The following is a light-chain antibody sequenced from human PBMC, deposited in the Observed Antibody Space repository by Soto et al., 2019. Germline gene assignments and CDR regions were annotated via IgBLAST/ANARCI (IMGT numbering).Light chain of an antibody. V-gene: IGLV2-14*01. J-gene: IGLJ3*02. CDR2: EVT. Sequence: QSALAQPASVSGSPGQSITISCTGTSSDVGGYHYVSWYQHRPGRVPKLIIYEVTNLASGVTNRLSASKSGNTASLTISGLLADDEADYYCTSYTSSGTLVFGGGTKVTVL. CDR1: SSDVGGYHY. CDR3: TSYTSSGTLV.